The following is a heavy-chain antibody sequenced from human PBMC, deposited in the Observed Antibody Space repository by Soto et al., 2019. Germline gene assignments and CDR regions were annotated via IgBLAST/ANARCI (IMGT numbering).Heavy chain of an antibody. V-gene: IGHV1-18*01. Sequence: QVQLVQSGAEVKKPGASVKVSCKASGYTFTSYGISWVRQAPGQGLEWVGWISAYNGNTNYAQKLQGRVTMTTDTSTSTAYMELRSLRSDDTAVYYCAGVTRLVGSSWYAWFDPWGQGTLVTVSS. CDR3: AGVTRLVGSSWYAWFDP. CDR2: ISAYNGNT. CDR1: GYTFTSYG. J-gene: IGHJ5*02. D-gene: IGHD6-13*01.